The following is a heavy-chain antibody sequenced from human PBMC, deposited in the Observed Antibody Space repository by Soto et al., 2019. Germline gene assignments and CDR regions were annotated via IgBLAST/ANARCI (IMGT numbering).Heavy chain of an antibody. CDR3: AKDPGFWSGYDDY. V-gene: IGHV3-23*01. CDR1: GFTFSSYA. J-gene: IGHJ4*02. CDR2: ISGSGGST. Sequence: EVQLLESGGGLVQPGGSLRLSCAASGFTFSSYAMSWVRQAPGKGLEWVSAISGSGGSTYYADSVKGRFTIARDNSKNTLYLQMNSLRAEDTAVYYCAKDPGFWSGYDDYWGQGTLVTVSS. D-gene: IGHD3-3*01.